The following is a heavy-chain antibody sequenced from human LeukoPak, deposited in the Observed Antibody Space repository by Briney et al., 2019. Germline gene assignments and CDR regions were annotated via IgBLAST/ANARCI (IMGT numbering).Heavy chain of an antibody. J-gene: IGHJ4*02. V-gene: IGHV3-23*01. CDR3: VKGSKTSRPYYFDY. CDR1: GFTFSSYA. CDR2: ITGSGDDT. Sequence: GGSLRLSCAASGFTFSSYAMSWVRQTPEEGLEWVSAITGSGDDTFYADSVKGRFTISRDNSRNTLYLQMNSLRAEDTAVYNCVKGSKTSRPYYFDYWGQGALVTVSS.